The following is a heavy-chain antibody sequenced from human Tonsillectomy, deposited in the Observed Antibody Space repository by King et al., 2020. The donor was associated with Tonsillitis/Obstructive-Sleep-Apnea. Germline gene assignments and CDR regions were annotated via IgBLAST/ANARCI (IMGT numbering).Heavy chain of an antibody. J-gene: IGHJ5*02. Sequence: QLQESGPGLVKPSGTLSLTCAVSGGSISSSNWWSWVRQPPGKGLEWIGEIYLSGSTNYNPSLKSRVTISVDKSKNQFSLKLGSVTAADTAVYYCARESANYYDSSGTTTNWFDPWGQGTLVTVSS. CDR1: GGSISSSNW. CDR2: IYLSGST. CDR3: ARESANYYDSSGTTTNWFDP. V-gene: IGHV4-4*02. D-gene: IGHD3-22*01.